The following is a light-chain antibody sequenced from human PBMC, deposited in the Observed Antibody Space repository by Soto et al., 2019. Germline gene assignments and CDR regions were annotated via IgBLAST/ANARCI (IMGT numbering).Light chain of an antibody. J-gene: IGKJ1*01. CDR2: DAS. V-gene: IGKV3-15*01. CDR3: PQYNDCSQA. Sequence: EIAMTQSPATLSVSLGERATLSCRASQSVSSPLAWYQQKVGRTPRLLIYDASTLETGVPARFRGSGSGTEFTLPISSLQSEDFAIYYCPQYNDCSQAFGQGTKVEIK. CDR1: QSVSSP.